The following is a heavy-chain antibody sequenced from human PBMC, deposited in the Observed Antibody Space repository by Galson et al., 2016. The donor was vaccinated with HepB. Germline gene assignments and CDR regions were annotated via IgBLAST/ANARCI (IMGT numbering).Heavy chain of an antibody. CDR3: ASHCGGDCYNNWADAFDI. J-gene: IGHJ3*02. CDR2: VYYSGTA. V-gene: IGHV4-39*01. D-gene: IGHD2-21*01. CDR1: SGSISSSRYY. Sequence: SETLSLTCTVSSGSISSSRYYWGWIRQPPGKGLEWIGSVYYSGTAYYDPSLKSRVSISVDTSKNQFSLRLGSVTAGDTAVYFCASHCGGDCYNNWADAFDIWGRGTMVTVSS.